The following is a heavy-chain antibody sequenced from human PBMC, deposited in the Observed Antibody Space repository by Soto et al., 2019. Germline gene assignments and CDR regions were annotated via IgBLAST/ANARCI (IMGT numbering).Heavy chain of an antibody. D-gene: IGHD1-7*01. CDR1: GFTLSDYY. V-gene: IGHV3-11*01. CDR2: ITSSGTTI. Sequence: QVQLVESGGGLVKPGGSLRLSCAASGFTLSDYYMSWIRQAPGKGLECVSYITSSGTTIDYADSVKGRFTISMDNAKNSLYLKINSLRAEDPAVYYCVMDWNSNYWGQGTLVTVSS. J-gene: IGHJ4*02. CDR3: VMDWNSNY.